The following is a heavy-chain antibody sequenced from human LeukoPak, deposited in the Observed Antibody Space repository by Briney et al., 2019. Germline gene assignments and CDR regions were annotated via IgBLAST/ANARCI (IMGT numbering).Heavy chain of an antibody. CDR2: IKSKTDGGTT. D-gene: IGHD3-9*01. V-gene: IGHV3-15*01. J-gene: IGHJ1*01. Sequence: GGSLRLSCAASGFTFSNAWMSWVRQAPGKGLEWVGRIKSKTDGGTTDYAAPVEGRFTISRDDSKNTLYLQMNSLKTEDTAVYYCTTFAYYDILTGYHPEYFQHWGQGTLVTVSS. CDR1: GFTFSNAW. CDR3: TTFAYYDILTGYHPEYFQH.